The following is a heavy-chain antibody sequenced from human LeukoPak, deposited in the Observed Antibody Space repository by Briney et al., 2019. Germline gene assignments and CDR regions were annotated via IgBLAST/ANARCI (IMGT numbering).Heavy chain of an antibody. J-gene: IGHJ4*02. CDR3: ARGPHPIVVVTSTLDY. D-gene: IGHD2-21*02. CDR2: INPSGGST. CDR1: GYTFTSYY. Sequence: ASVKVSCKASGYTFTSYYMHWVRQAPGQGLEWMGIINPSGGSTSYAQKFQGRVTMTRDTSTSTVYMELSSLRSEDTAVYYCARGPHPIVVVTSTLDYWGQGTLVTVSS. V-gene: IGHV1-46*01.